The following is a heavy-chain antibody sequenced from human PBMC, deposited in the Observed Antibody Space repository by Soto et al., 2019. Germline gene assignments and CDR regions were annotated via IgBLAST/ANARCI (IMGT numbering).Heavy chain of an antibody. CDR1: GGSFSGYY. Sequence: SETLSLTCAVYGGSFSGYYWSWIRQPPGKGLEWIGEINHSGSTNYNPSHKSRVTISVDTSKNQFSLKLSSVTAADTAVYYCARFVVVTAIDYWGQGTLVTVSS. V-gene: IGHV4-34*01. CDR2: INHSGST. CDR3: ARFVVVTAIDY. D-gene: IGHD2-21*02. J-gene: IGHJ4*02.